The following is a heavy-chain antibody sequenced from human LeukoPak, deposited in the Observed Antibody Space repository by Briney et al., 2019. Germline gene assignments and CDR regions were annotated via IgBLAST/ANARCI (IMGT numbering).Heavy chain of an antibody. D-gene: IGHD4-11*01. Sequence: GGSLRLSCAASGFTFSSYWMHWVRQAPGKGLVWVSRITSDGTSTNYADSVKGRFTISRDNAKNTLYLQMNSLRAEDTAVYYCARDSYTNYALSWGQGTLLTVSS. V-gene: IGHV3-74*01. CDR2: ITSDGTST. J-gene: IGHJ4*02. CDR3: ARDSYTNYALS. CDR1: GFTFSSYW.